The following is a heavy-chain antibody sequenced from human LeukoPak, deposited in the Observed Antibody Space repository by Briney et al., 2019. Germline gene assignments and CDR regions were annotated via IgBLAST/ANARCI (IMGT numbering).Heavy chain of an antibody. CDR2: ITGSGGST. J-gene: IGHJ5*02. CDR1: GFTFNNCA. V-gene: IGHV3-23*01. CDR3: AKEDGGDNNWFDP. D-gene: IGHD3-10*01. Sequence: GGSLRLSCAASGFTFNNCAMSWVRQAPGKGLEWVSGITGSGGSTYYAGSVKGRFAISRDNSKNTLYLQMNSLRAEDTAVYYCAKEDGGDNNWFDPWGQGTLVTVSS.